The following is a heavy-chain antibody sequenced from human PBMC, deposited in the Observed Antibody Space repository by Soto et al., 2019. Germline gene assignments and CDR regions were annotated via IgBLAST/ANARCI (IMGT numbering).Heavy chain of an antibody. V-gene: IGHV2-5*02. CDR1: GFSLSTSGVG. Sequence: QITLKESGPTLVKPTQTLTLTCTFSGFSLSTSGVGVGWIRQPPGKALEWLALIYWGDDKRSSPSLKSRLTITKDTSKNQVVLTMTSMDPVDTATYYCAHTAPGIGFDYWGQGTLVTVSS. CDR3: AHTAPGIGFDY. J-gene: IGHJ4*02. D-gene: IGHD3-10*01. CDR2: IYWGDDK.